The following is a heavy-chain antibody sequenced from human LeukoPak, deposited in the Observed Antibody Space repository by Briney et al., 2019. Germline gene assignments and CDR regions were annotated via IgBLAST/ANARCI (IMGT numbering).Heavy chain of an antibody. CDR1: GYIFTNYW. CDR2: IYPDDSDT. CDR3: ARHRKDIGFDS. Sequence: GESLKISCKGSGYIFTNYWIAWVRQMPGKGLEWMGIIYPDDSDTRYSPSFQGQVTISADKSISTAYLQWSSLKASDTAMYYCARHRKDIGFDSWGQGTLVTVSS. V-gene: IGHV5-51*01. D-gene: IGHD2-15*01. J-gene: IGHJ4*02.